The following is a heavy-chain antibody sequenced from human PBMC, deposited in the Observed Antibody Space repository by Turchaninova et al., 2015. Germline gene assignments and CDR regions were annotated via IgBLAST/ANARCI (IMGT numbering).Heavy chain of an antibody. Sequence: QVQLQESGSGLVKPSEPLSLPCAVSGYSLSSGYPWGWIRPPPGKGREWIGNFYHSGSTYYNPSLKSRVTISVDTSKNQFSLKLSSVTAADTALYYCARHGIAGYLDLWGRGTLVTVSS. CDR1: GYSLSSGYP. CDR3: ARHGIAGYLDL. CDR2: FYHSGST. D-gene: IGHD1-26*01. V-gene: IGHV4-38-2*01. J-gene: IGHJ2*01.